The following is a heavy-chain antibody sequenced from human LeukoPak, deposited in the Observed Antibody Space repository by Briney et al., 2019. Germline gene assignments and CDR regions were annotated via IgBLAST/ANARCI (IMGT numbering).Heavy chain of an antibody. CDR3: ARGKGLREMHTLRTAAGTRCWFDP. CDR1: GGSFSGYY. CDR2: INHSGST. D-gene: IGHD6-13*01. Sequence: SETLSLTCAVYGGSFSGYYWSWIRQPPGKGLEWIGEINHSGSTNYNPSLKSRVTISVDTSKNQFSLKLSSVTAADTAVYYCARGKGLREMHTLRTAAGTRCWFDPWGQGTLVTVSS. V-gene: IGHV4-34*01. J-gene: IGHJ5*02.